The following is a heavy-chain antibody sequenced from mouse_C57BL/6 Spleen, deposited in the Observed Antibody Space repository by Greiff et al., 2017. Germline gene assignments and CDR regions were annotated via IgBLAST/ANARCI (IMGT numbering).Heavy chain of an antibody. Sequence: VQLQQSGAELVKPGASVKMSCKASGYTFTSYWITWVKQRPGQGLEWIGDIYPGSGSTNYNEKFKSKATLTVDTSSSTAYMQLSSLTSEDSAVYYCAREGYGSSYAMDYWGQGTSVTVSS. V-gene: IGHV1-55*01. CDR1: GYTFTSYW. J-gene: IGHJ4*01. CDR3: AREGYGSSYAMDY. CDR2: IYPGSGST. D-gene: IGHD1-1*01.